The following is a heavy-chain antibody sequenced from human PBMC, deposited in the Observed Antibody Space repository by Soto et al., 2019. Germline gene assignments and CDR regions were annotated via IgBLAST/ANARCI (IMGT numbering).Heavy chain of an antibody. CDR3: ARALNRKFAGILQGDAFDI. CDR1: GYTFTNYD. D-gene: IGHD2-2*02. Sequence: QVQLVQSGAEVKKPGASVKVSCKASGYTFTNYDINWVRQATGQGLEWMGWMNPNSGYTGYAQNSQGRVTMTRNTSISTAYMELSSLRSEDTAVYYCARALNRKFAGILQGDAFDIWGQGTMVIVSS. V-gene: IGHV1-8*01. CDR2: MNPNSGYT. J-gene: IGHJ3*02.